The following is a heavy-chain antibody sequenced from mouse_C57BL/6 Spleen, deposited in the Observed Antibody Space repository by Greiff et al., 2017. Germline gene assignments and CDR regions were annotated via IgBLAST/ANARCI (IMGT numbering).Heavy chain of an antibody. CDR1: GYAFSSSW. CDR2: IYPGDGDT. V-gene: IGHV1-82*01. Sequence: VQLQQSGPELVKPGASVKISCKASGYAFSSSWMNWVKQRPGKGLEWIGRIYPGDGDTNYNGKFKGKATLTADKSSSTAYMQLSSLTSEDSAVYFCARSGITTVVAWDFDVWGTGTTVTVAS. CDR3: ARSGITTVVAWDFDV. D-gene: IGHD1-1*01. J-gene: IGHJ1*03.